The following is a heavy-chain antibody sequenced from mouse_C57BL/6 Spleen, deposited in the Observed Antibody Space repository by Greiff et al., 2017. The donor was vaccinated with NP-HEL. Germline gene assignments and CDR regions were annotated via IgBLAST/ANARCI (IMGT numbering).Heavy chain of an antibody. CDR3: ARVLRQEAWFAY. D-gene: IGHD1-1*01. Sequence: EVQLQQSGPELVKPGASVKISCKASGYTFTDYYMNWVKQSHGKSLEWIGDINPNNGGTSYNQKFKGKATLTVDKSSSTAYMELRSLTSEDSAVYYCARVLRQEAWFAYWGQGTLVTVSA. V-gene: IGHV1-26*01. CDR1: GYTFTDYY. J-gene: IGHJ3*01. CDR2: INPNNGGT.